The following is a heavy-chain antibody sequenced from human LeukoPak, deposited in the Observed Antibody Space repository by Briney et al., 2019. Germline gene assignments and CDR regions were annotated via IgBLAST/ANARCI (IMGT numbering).Heavy chain of an antibody. CDR2: ISSSSSTI. V-gene: IGHV3-48*01. CDR3: ARDLVLLWFGELFSGDWFDP. J-gene: IGHJ5*02. CDR1: GFTFSNYW. Sequence: GGSLRLSCAASGFTFSNYWMSWVRQAPGKGLEWVSYISSSSSTIYYADSVKGRFTISRDNVKNSLYLQMNSLRAEDTAVYYCARDLVLLWFGELFSGDWFDPWGQGTLVTVSS. D-gene: IGHD3-10*01.